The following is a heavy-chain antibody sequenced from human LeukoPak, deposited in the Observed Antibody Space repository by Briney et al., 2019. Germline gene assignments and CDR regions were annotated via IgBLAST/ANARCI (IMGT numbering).Heavy chain of an antibody. V-gene: IGHV3-30-3*01. CDR1: GFTFSSYA. J-gene: IGHJ3*02. D-gene: IGHD1-1*01. Sequence: PGGSLRLSCAASGFTFSSYAMHWVRQAPGKGLEWVAVISYDGSNKYYADSVKGRFTISRDNSKNTLYLQMNSLRAEDTAVYYCARGGAGRTEDDVFDIWGQGTMVTVSS. CDR2: ISYDGSNK. CDR3: ARGGAGRTEDDVFDI.